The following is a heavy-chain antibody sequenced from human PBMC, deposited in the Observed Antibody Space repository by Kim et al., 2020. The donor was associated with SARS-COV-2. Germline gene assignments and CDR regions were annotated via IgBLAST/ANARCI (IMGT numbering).Heavy chain of an antibody. V-gene: IGHV4-34*01. D-gene: IGHD2-15*01. Sequence: SETLSLTCAVYGGSFSGYYWSWIRQPPGKGLEWIGEINHSGSTNYNPSLKSRVTISVDTSKNQFSLKLSSVTAADTAVYYCARQGNRGAGGGYWGQGTLVTVSS. CDR1: GGSFSGYY. CDR3: ARQGNRGAGGGY. J-gene: IGHJ4*02. CDR2: INHSGST.